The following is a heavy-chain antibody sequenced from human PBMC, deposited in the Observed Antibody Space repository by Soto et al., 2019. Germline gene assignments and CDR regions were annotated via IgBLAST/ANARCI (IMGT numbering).Heavy chain of an antibody. Sequence: GGSLRLSCAASGFTFSSYGMHWVRQAPGKGLEWVAVISYDGSNKYYADSVKGRFTISRDNSKNTLYLQMNSLRAEDTAVYYCARTYYDFWSGYYASNYYYMDVWGKGTTVTVSS. CDR2: ISYDGSNK. J-gene: IGHJ6*03. CDR1: GFTFSSYG. CDR3: ARTYYDFWSGYYASNYYYMDV. V-gene: IGHV3-30*03. D-gene: IGHD3-3*01.